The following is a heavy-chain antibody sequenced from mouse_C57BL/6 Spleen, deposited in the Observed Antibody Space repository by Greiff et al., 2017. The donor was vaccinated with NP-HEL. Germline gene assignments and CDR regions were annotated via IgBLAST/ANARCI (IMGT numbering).Heavy chain of an antibody. CDR2: INPSSGYT. CDR3: ASYYDYDGGVCDD. D-gene: IGHD2-4*01. J-gene: IGHJ2*01. Sequence: QVQLQQSGAELARPGASVKMSCKASGYTFTSYTMHWVKQRPGQGLEWIGYINPSSGYTKYNQKFKDKATLTADKSSSTAYMQLSSLTSEDSAVNYCASYYDYDGGVCDDWGQGTTLTVST. V-gene: IGHV1-4*01. CDR1: GYTFTSYT.